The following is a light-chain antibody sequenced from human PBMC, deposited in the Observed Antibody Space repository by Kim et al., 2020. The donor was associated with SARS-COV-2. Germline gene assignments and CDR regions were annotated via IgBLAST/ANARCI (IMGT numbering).Light chain of an antibody. V-gene: IGLV1-47*01. Sequence: QSVLTQPPSASGTPGQRVTISCSGSSSNIGSNFGYWYQQLPGTAPKLLIYRNNQRPSGVPDRFSGSKSGTSAYLAISGLRSEDEADYYCAAWDDSLSGRVFGGGTKLTVL. CDR1: SSNIGSNF. J-gene: IGLJ2*01. CDR2: RNN. CDR3: AAWDDSLSGRV.